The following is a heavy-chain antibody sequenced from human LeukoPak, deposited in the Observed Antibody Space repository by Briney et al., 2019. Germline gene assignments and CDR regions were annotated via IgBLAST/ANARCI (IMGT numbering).Heavy chain of an antibody. Sequence: GGSLRLSCAASGLTFSSFPMSWVRQAPGKGLQWVSGITGRGGNTYYADSVEGRFTISRDNSKNTLSLQMDSLRAEDTAIYYCARDRAAFDSWGQGTLVTVSS. CDR1: GLTFSSFP. CDR2: ITGRGGNT. J-gene: IGHJ4*02. D-gene: IGHD6-25*01. V-gene: IGHV3-23*01. CDR3: ARDRAAFDS.